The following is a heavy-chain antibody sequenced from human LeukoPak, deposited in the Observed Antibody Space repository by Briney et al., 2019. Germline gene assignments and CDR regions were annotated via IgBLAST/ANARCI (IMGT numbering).Heavy chain of an antibody. D-gene: IGHD3-10*01. CDR2: IWYDGSNK. CDR1: GFTFSSYR. J-gene: IGHJ4*02. V-gene: IGHV3-33*08. CDR3: ARDFPERGGSGTYFDY. Sequence: GGSLRLSCAASGFTFSSYRMNWVRQAPGKGLEWVAVIWYDGSNKYYADSVKGRFTISRDNSKNTLYLQMNSLRAEDTAVYYCARDFPERGGSGTYFDYWGQGTLVTVSS.